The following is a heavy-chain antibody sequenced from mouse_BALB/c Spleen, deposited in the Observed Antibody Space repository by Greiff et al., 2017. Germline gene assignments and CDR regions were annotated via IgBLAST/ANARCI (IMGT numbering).Heavy chain of an antibody. J-gene: IGHJ4*01. D-gene: IGHD2-2*01. CDR2: IWGDGST. CDR3: AKPLWLRRNYAMDY. Sequence: VKVVESGPGLVAPSQSLSITCTVSGFSLTSYGVSWVRQPPGKGLEWLGVIWGDGSTNYHSALISRLSISKDNSKSQVFLKLNSLQTDDTATYYCAKPLWLRRNYAMDYWGQGTSVTVSS. V-gene: IGHV2-3*01. CDR1: GFSLTSYG.